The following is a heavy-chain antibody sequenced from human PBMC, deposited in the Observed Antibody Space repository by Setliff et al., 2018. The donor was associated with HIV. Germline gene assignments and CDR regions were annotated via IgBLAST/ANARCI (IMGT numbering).Heavy chain of an antibody. CDR3: ARVFVDTAVLRVLEYYFDS. Sequence: TSETLSLTCTVSGGSISSSSYCWGWVRQPPGKGLERMGSMYYGGSTYYTPSLKSRITISLETSKNQFSLRMRSVTAADTAVYYCARVFVDTAVLRVLEYYFDSWGRGTLVTVSS. CDR2: MYYGGST. CDR1: GGSISSSSYC. V-gene: IGHV4-39*07. D-gene: IGHD5-18*01. J-gene: IGHJ4*02.